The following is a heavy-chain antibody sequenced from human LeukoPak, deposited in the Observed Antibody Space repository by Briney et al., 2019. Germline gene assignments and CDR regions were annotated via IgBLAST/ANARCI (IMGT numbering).Heavy chain of an antibody. D-gene: IGHD2-2*01. CDR3: AREYLASSTSSGDAFDI. V-gene: IGHV1-69*13. Sequence: SVKVSCKASGGTFSSYAISWVRQAPGQGLEWMGGIIPIFGTANYAQKFQGRVTITADESTSTAYMELSSLRSEDTAVYYCAREYLASSTSSGDAFDIWGQGTMVTVSS. CDR2: IIPIFGTA. J-gene: IGHJ3*02. CDR1: GGTFSSYA.